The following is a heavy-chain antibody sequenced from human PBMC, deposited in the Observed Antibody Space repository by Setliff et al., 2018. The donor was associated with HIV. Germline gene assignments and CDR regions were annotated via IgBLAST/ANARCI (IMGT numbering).Heavy chain of an antibody. D-gene: IGHD6-19*01. CDR1: GGTFSSYA. V-gene: IGHV1-69*13. CDR3: ARSPRIGVAGEFEY. J-gene: IGHJ4*02. CDR2: IIPVFGTT. Sequence: GASVKVSCKASGGTFSSYAISRVRQAPGQGLDWMGGIIPVFGTTNYAQKFQGRVTITADESTSTAYMELSSLRSEDTAVYYCARSPRIGVAGEFEYWGQGTLVTVS.